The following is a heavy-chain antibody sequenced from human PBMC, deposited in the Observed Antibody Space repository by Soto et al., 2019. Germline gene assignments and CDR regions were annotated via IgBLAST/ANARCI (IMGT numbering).Heavy chain of an antibody. Sequence: ASETLSLTCTVSGGSISSSSYYWGWIRQPPGKGLEWIGSIYYSGSTYYNPSLKSRVTISVDTSKNQFSLKLSSVTAADTAVYYCASFSRLEFRDWFDPWGQGTLVTVSS. CDR2: IYYSGST. CDR3: ASFSRLEFRDWFDP. D-gene: IGHD6-25*01. J-gene: IGHJ5*02. V-gene: IGHV4-39*01. CDR1: GGSISSSSYY.